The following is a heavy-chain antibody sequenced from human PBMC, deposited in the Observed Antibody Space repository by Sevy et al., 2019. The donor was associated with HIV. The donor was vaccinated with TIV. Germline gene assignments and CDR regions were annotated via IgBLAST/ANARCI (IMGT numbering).Heavy chain of an antibody. J-gene: IGHJ6*02. CDR3: ARDMGGDGYNSPVYYYYYYGIDV. D-gene: IGHD2-21*01. V-gene: IGHV6-1*01. Sequence: SQTLSLTCAISGDSVSSNSAAWNWIRQSPSRGLEWLGRTYYRSKWYNDYAVSVKSRITINPDTSKNQFSLQLNSVTPEDTAVYYCARDMGGDGYNSPVYYYYYYGIDVWGQGTTVTVSS. CDR1: GDSVSSNSAA. CDR2: TYYRSKWYN.